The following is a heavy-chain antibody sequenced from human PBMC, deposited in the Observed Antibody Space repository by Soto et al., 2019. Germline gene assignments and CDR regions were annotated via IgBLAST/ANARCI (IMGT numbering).Heavy chain of an antibody. J-gene: IGHJ5*02. CDR1: GYTFTSYD. V-gene: IGHV1-8*01. D-gene: IGHD2-15*01. Sequence: QVHLVQSGAEVKKPGASVKVSCKAYGYTFTSYDSNWVRHATGQGLEWMGCINPNSGNTGYAQKFQGRVTMTRKTYISTAYMEMSSLRSEDTAVYYCTSGSCSGGSCYGGYNWFDTWGQGPLVTVSS. CDR2: INPNSGNT. CDR3: TSGSCSGGSCYGGYNWFDT.